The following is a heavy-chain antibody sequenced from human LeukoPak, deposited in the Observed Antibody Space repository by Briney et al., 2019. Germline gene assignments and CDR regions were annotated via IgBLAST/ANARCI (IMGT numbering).Heavy chain of an antibody. J-gene: IGHJ4*02. V-gene: IGHV3-23*01. CDR3: AKGAFPTAMVTPYFDY. D-gene: IGHD5-18*01. Sequence: GGSLRLSCAGSRFTFSSYAMSWVRQAPGKGLQWVSTISGRGTDTYYADSVKGRFIISRDNSNSTLSLQMSSLRAEGTAVYYCAKGAFPTAMVTPYFDYWGQGALVTVSS. CDR2: ISGRGTDT. CDR1: RFTFSSYA.